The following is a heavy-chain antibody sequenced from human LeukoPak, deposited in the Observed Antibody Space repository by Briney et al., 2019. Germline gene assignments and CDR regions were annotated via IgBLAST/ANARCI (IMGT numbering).Heavy chain of an antibody. Sequence: GGSLRPSCAASGFTFSSYSMNWVRQAPGKGLEWVSSISSSSSYIYYADSVKGRFTISRDNVKNSLYLQMNSLRAEDTAVYYCARDPGIRGYGDYEGSFDYWGQGTLVTVSS. CDR2: ISSSSSYI. D-gene: IGHD4-17*01. CDR1: GFTFSSYS. CDR3: ARDPGIRGYGDYEGSFDY. V-gene: IGHV3-21*01. J-gene: IGHJ4*02.